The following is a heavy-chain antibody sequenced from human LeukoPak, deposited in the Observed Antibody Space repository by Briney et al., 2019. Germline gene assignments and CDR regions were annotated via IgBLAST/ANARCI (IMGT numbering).Heavy chain of an antibody. D-gene: IGHD3-22*01. V-gene: IGHV5-51*01. CDR3: ARRPPNYYDSSGYSVFDY. CDR2: IHPGDSDT. J-gene: IGHJ4*02. CDR1: GYSFITYW. Sequence: GESLRISCKGSGYSFITYWIAWVRQMPGKGLEWMGIIHPGDSDTRYSPSFQGQVTISADKSTSTAYLQWSSLKASDTATYYCARRPPNYYDSSGYSVFDYWGQGILVTVSS.